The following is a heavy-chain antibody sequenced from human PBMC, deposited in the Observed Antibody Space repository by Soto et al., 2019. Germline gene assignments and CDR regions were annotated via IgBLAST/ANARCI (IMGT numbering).Heavy chain of an antibody. V-gene: IGHV3-23*01. Sequence: EMQLLESGGGFVRPGGSLRLSCAASGFTFSSYAMSWVRQAPGKRLEWDSTISDSGGTTYYADSVKGRFTISRDNSKNTLYLQMNSLRAEDTAIYYCAKTNSGSYRGIDSWAQGTLVTVSS. D-gene: IGHD6-19*01. CDR2: ISDSGGTT. CDR3: AKTNSGSYRGIDS. CDR1: GFTFSSYA. J-gene: IGHJ4*02.